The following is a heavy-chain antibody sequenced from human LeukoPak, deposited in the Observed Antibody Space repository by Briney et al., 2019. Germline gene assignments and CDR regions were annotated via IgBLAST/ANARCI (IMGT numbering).Heavy chain of an antibody. V-gene: IGHV3-48*04. CDR1: GFTFSNYS. J-gene: IGHJ6*03. Sequence: PGGSLRLSCAASGFTFSNYSMNWIRQAPGKGLEWVSYISSSGSTIYYADSVKGRFTISRDNAKNSLYLQMNSLRAEDTAVYYCAGNAVAGTYYYYYMDVWGKGTTVTVSS. CDR2: ISSSGSTI. D-gene: IGHD6-19*01. CDR3: AGNAVAGTYYYYYMDV.